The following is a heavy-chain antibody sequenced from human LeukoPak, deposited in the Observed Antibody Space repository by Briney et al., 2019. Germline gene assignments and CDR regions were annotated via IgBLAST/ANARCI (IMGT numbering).Heavy chain of an antibody. J-gene: IGHJ4*02. Sequence: GGSLRLSCAVSGFTFSSYWMSWFRQAPGKGLEWVANINQDGSQKFSVDSVKGRFTISRDNAKNSLSLQMNSLRVEDTAVYYCARGYSGYEGGDWGQGTLVTVSS. CDR1: GFTFSSYW. D-gene: IGHD5-12*01. CDR3: ARGYSGYEGGD. V-gene: IGHV3-7*03. CDR2: INQDGSQK.